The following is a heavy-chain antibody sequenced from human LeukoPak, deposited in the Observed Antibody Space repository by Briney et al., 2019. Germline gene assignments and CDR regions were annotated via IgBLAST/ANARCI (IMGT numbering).Heavy chain of an antibody. J-gene: IGHJ6*02. Sequence: ASVKVSCKASGGTSSSYAISWVRQAPGQGLEWMGGIIPIFGTANYAQKFQGRVTITADESTSTAYMELSSLRSDDTAVYYCARGEGYGGIYGMDVWGQGTTVTVSS. D-gene: IGHD4-23*01. CDR1: GGTSSSYA. V-gene: IGHV1-69*13. CDR3: ARGEGYGGIYGMDV. CDR2: IIPIFGTA.